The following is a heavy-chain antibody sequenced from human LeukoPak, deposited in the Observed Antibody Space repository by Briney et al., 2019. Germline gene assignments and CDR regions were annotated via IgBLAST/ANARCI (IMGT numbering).Heavy chain of an antibody. CDR2: ISETGGTT. CDR1: GFTFSSYA. Sequence: GGSLRLSCEGSGFTFSSYAMSWVRQAPGKGLEWVSAISETGGTTYDADSAKGRFTISRDNSRSTLYLQMNSLRAEDTAVYYCAKDTSIGRYCTNGICSPFDYWGQGTLVTVSS. CDR3: AKDTSIGRYCTNGICSPFDY. D-gene: IGHD2-8*01. J-gene: IGHJ4*02. V-gene: IGHV3-23*01.